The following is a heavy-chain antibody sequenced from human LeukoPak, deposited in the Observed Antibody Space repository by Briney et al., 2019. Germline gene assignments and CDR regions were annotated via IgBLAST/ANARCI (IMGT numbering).Heavy chain of an antibody. V-gene: IGHV4-61*02. CDR3: ARAPYYDSSGPGAFDI. CDR2: IYTSGST. J-gene: IGHJ3*02. Sequence: SQTLSFTCTVSGGSISSGSYYWSWIRQPAGKGLEWIGRIYTSGSTNYNPSLKSRVTISVDTSKNQFSLKLSSVTAADTAVYYCARAPYYDSSGPGAFDIWGQGTMVTVSS. D-gene: IGHD3-22*01. CDR1: GGSISSGSYY.